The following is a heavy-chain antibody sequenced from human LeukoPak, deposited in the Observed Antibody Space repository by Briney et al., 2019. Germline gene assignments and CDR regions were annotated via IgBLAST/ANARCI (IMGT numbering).Heavy chain of an antibody. CDR1: GFTFDKFA. CDR2: ITSGADT. V-gene: IGHV3-23*01. D-gene: IGHD1-1*01. CDR3: AKGDNFGRVADAFDS. Sequence: GGSLRLSCAASGFTFDKFAMSWVRQAPGKGLQWVSTITSGADTYYADSVKGRFSISRDNSRNTGSVQMHSLRADDTAVYFCAKGDNFGRVADAFDSWGQGTMVTVSS. J-gene: IGHJ3*01.